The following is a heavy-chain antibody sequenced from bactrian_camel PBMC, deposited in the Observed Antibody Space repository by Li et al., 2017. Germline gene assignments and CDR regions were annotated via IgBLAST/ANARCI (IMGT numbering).Heavy chain of an antibody. V-gene: IGHV3S53*01. J-gene: IGHJ4*01. CDR2: IDSDGRT. CDR1: GYRYSTHC. CDR3: TSGGQQGETFWLDYDCRKY. Sequence: VQLVESGGGSVQAGESLRLSCVVSGYRYSTHCMGWFRQVPGNEREPLASIDSDGRTSVADSVRGRFTVSKDNAKNTLYLQMDNLNTDDSAMYYCTSGGQQGETFWLDYDCRKYWGQGTQVTVS. D-gene: IGHD1*01.